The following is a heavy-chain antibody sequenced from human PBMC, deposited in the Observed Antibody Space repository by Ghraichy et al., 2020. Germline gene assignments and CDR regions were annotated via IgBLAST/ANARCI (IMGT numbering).Heavy chain of an antibody. Sequence: GGSLRLACAASGFTFINFALNWVRQAPGKGLEWISYIRTSSDIYYADSVKGRFTISRDNAKNSLYLQMNSLRDEDTALYYCSRDSESTGGNLIFHYWGQGTLVTVSS. CDR1: GFTFINFA. J-gene: IGHJ4*02. D-gene: IGHD4-23*01. CDR2: IRTSSDI. CDR3: SRDSESTGGNLIFHY. V-gene: IGHV3-48*02.